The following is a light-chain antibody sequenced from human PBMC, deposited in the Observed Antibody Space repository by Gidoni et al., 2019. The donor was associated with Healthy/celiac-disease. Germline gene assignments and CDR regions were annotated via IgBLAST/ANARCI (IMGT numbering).Light chain of an antibody. J-gene: IGLJ2*01. CDR3: SSYTSSSTPVV. CDR1: SSAVGGYNY. CDR2: DVS. Sequence: QPALTQPASVSGSPGQSITISCTGTSSAVGGYNYVSWYQQHPGKAPKLMIYDVSNRPSGVSNRFSGSKSGNTASLTISGLQAEDEADYYCSSYTSSSTPVVFGGGTKLTVL. V-gene: IGLV2-14*01.